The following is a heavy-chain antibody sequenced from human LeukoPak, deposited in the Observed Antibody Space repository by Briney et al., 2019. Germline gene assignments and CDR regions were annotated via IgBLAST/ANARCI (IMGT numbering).Heavy chain of an antibody. J-gene: IGHJ5*02. CDR3: ARHVVSFNWFDP. CDR1: GGSISSYY. D-gene: IGHD2-2*01. CDR2: IYYSGNT. V-gene: IGHV4-59*08. Sequence: PSETLSLTCTVSGGSISSYYWSWIRQFPGKGLEWIGCIYYSGNTNYNPSLKSRVTISVDTSKNQFSLKLGSVTAADTAVYYCARHVVSFNWFDPWGQGTPVTVSP.